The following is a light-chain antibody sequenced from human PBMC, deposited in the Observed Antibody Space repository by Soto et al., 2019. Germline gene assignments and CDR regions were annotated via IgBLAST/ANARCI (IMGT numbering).Light chain of an antibody. CDR2: AAS. J-gene: IGKJ4*01. CDR1: QGIGNT. Sequence: EIVITQSPATLSVSPGVGATLSCRASQGIGNTLAWYQQKPGQTPRLLIYAASIRATGVPARFSGSGSGTDFTLTINSLQSEDFAVYYCQHYVDWPLTFGGGTKVESK. V-gene: IGKV3-15*01. CDR3: QHYVDWPLT.